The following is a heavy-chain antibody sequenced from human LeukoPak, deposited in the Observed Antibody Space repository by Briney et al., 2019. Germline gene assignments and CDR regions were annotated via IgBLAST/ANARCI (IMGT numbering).Heavy chain of an antibody. Sequence: GGSLRLSCAASGFTFSSYSMNWVRQAPGKGLEWVSSISSSSSYIYYADSVKGRFTISRDNAKNSLYLQMNSLRAEDTAVYYCARDYPSDPPTYDFWSGYYNHYYYYMDVWGKGTTVTVSS. D-gene: IGHD3-3*01. J-gene: IGHJ6*03. V-gene: IGHV3-21*01. CDR2: ISSSSSYI. CDR1: GFTFSSYS. CDR3: ARDYPSDPPTYDFWSGYYNHYYYYMDV.